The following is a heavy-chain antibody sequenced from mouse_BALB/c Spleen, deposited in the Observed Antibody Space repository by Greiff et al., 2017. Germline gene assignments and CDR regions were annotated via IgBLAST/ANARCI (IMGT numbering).Heavy chain of an antibody. CDR1: GYTFTSYW. D-gene: IGHD1-1*01. Sequence: VQLQQSGTVLARPGASVKMSCKASGYTFTSYWMHWVKQRPGQGLEWIGAIYPGNSDTSYNQKFKGKAKLTAVTSTSTAYMELSSLTNEDSAVYYCTRYYYGSSYGSAWFAYWGQGTLVTVSA. V-gene: IGHV1-5*01. J-gene: IGHJ3*01. CDR2: IYPGNSDT. CDR3: TRYYYGSSYGSAWFAY.